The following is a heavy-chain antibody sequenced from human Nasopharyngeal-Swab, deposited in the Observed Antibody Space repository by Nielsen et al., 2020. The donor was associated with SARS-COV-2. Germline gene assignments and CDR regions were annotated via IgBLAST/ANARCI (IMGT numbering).Heavy chain of an antibody. Sequence: DSLTISRVASGFSVSTNYMSWVLQAPATGLEWVSVLYGGGSTYHADSVKGRFSSSRDSSKNTLYLQMNSLRAEDTAVYYCARGWELLLRAFDTWGQGTMVTVSS. CDR2: LYGGGST. V-gene: IGHV3-53*01. J-gene: IGHJ3*02. CDR1: GFSVSTNY. D-gene: IGHD1-26*01. CDR3: ARGWELLLRAFDT.